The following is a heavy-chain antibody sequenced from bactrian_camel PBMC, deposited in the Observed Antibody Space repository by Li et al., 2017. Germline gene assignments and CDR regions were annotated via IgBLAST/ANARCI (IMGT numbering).Heavy chain of an antibody. CDR1: GDTYSTKC. J-gene: IGHJ4*01. V-gene: IGHV3S53*01. CDR3: AATTFLLNYPLKPGEYRY. CDR2: IESDGPT. D-gene: IGHD4*01. Sequence: HVQLVESGGGSVQAGGSLLLSCVFSGDTYSTKCLGWFRQAPGKEREGVAAIESDGPTNYADFAKGRFTISAGNDGNTLHLQMNSLKPEDTAMYYCAATTFLLNYPLKPGEYRYWGRGTQVTVS.